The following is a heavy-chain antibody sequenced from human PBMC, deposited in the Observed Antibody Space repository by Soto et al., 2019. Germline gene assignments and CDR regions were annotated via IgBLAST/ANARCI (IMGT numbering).Heavy chain of an antibody. J-gene: IGHJ4*02. CDR2: IYYSGST. V-gene: IGHV4-59*01. D-gene: IGHD5-12*01. Sequence: PSETLSLTCTVSGGSISSYYWSWIRQPPGKGLEWIGYIYYSGSTNYNPSLKSRVTISVDTSKNQFSLKLSSVTAADTAVYYCARLYSGYDYRLDYWGQGTLVTVSS. CDR3: ARLYSGYDYRLDY. CDR1: GGSISSYY.